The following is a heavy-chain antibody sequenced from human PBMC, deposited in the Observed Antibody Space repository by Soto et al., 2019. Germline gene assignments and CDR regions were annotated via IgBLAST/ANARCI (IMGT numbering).Heavy chain of an antibody. Sequence: ASVKVSCKDSGYTFTSYGMSSLRQAHEKALEWMGWISAYNGNTNYAQKLQSRVTMTTDTSTSTAYMELRSLRSDDTAVYYCAREGEQQLLPDYYYYYMDVWGKGTTVTVSS. V-gene: IGHV1-18*01. CDR2: ISAYNGNT. CDR1: GYTFTSYG. CDR3: AREGEQQLLPDYYYYYMDV. D-gene: IGHD6-13*01. J-gene: IGHJ6*03.